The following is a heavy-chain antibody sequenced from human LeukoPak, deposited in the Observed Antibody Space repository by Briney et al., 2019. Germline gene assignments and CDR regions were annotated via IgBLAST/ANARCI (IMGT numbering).Heavy chain of an antibody. Sequence: GASVKVSCKASGYTFTDYYIHWVRQAPGQGLEWMGWINPNSGATKYAQKFQGGVTMTRYTSISTAYMDLSRLTSDDTAVYYCARQKWNDLSFDYWGQGTLVTDSS. CDR3: ARQKWNDLSFDY. CDR1: GYTFTDYY. D-gene: IGHD1-1*01. CDR2: INPNSGAT. V-gene: IGHV1-2*02. J-gene: IGHJ4*02.